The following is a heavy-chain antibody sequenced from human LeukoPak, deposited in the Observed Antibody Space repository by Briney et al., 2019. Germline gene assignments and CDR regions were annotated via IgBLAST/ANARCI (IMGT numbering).Heavy chain of an antibody. J-gene: IGHJ4*02. CDR1: GFTVSSNY. CDR3: AKVRSSWYFFDY. V-gene: IGHV3-23*01. CDR2: ISGSGGST. Sequence: GGSLRLSCAASGFTVSSNYMSWVRQAPGKGLEWVSAISGSGGSTYYADSVKGRFTISRDNSRNTLYLQMNSLRAEDTAVYYCAKVRSSWYFFDYWGQGTLVTVSS. D-gene: IGHD6-13*01.